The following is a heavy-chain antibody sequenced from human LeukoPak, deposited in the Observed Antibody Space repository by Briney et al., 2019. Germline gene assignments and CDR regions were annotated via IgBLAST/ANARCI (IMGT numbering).Heavy chain of an antibody. CDR3: ARSWIWDSSSWPFDY. V-gene: IGHV1-18*01. CDR2: ISAYNGNT. Sequence: ASVKVSCKASGYTFTSYGISWVRQAPGQGLEWMGWISAYNGNTNYAQKLQGRVTMTTDTSTSTAYMELRSLRSDDTAVYYCARSWIWDSSSWPFDYRGQGTLVTVSS. J-gene: IGHJ4*02. CDR1: GYTFTSYG. D-gene: IGHD6-13*01.